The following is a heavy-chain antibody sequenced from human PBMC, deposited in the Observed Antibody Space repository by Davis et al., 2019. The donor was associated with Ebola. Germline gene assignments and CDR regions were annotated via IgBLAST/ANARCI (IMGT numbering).Heavy chain of an antibody. J-gene: IGHJ4*02. D-gene: IGHD5-12*01. CDR3: AREGRGLRFEGPLDY. CDR2: IYYSGST. CDR1: GGSISSYY. V-gene: IGHV4-59*01. Sequence: MPSETLSLTCTVSGGSISSYYWSCIRQPPGKGLEWIGYIYYSGSTNYNPSLKSRVTISVDTSKNQFSLKLSSVTAADTAVYYCAREGRGLRFEGPLDYWGQGTLVTVSS.